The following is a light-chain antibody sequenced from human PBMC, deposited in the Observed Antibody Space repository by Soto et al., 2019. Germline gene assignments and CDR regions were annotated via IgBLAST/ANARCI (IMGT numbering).Light chain of an antibody. J-gene: IGKJ1*01. V-gene: IGKV1-5*03. Sequence: DIQMTQSPSTLSASVGDRVTITCRASQSTSTWLAWYQHKPGKAPNLLIYQASSLESGVPSRFSGSGSGTAFALTLISRQPGDVATCYCQRYGRYRTFGQGTKVQIK. CDR2: QAS. CDR3: QRYGRYRT. CDR1: QSTSTW.